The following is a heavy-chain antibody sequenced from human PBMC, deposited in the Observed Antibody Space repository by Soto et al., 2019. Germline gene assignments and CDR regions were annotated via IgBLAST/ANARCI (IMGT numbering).Heavy chain of an antibody. V-gene: IGHV3-23*01. J-gene: IGHJ6*02. CDR2: ISGSGGGT. CDR1: GFTFSSYA. CDR3: AKEDSSDWYPWGGMDV. Sequence: GGSLRLSCAASGFTFSSYAMSWVRQAPGKGLEWVSAISGSGGGTYYADSVKGRFTISRDNSKNTLYLQMNSLRAEDTDIYCCAKEDSSDWYPWGGMDVWGQGTTVTVSS. D-gene: IGHD6-19*01.